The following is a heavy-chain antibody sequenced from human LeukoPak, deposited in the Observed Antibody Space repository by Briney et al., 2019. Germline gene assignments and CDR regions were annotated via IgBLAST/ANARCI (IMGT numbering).Heavy chain of an antibody. CDR2: INWSGGST. CDR3: ARAAAGNC. CDR1: GWPFGDYD. J-gene: IGHJ4*02. V-gene: IGHV3-20*04. Sequence: GGSLRLSCAASGWPFGDYDMSWVRQSPGKGLEWVSDINWSGGSTCYADSVKGRFTISRDNAKNSPYLQMNSLRAEEPALYYCARAAAGNCWGQGTLVTVSS. D-gene: IGHD6-13*01.